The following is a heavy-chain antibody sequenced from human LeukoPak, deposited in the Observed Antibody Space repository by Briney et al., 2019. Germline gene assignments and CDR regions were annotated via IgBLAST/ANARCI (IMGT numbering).Heavy chain of an antibody. Sequence: ASVKVSCKASGYTFTSYGISWVRQAPGQGLEWMGWISAYNGNTNYAQKLQGRVTMTTGTSTSTAYMELRSLRSDDTAVYYCAREGAYCGGDCYSLWDYWGQGTLVTVSS. V-gene: IGHV1-18*01. D-gene: IGHD2-21*02. CDR3: AREGAYCGGDCYSLWDY. CDR1: GYTFTSYG. J-gene: IGHJ4*02. CDR2: ISAYNGNT.